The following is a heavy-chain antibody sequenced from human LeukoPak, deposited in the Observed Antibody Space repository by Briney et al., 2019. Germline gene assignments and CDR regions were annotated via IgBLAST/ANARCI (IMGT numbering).Heavy chain of an antibody. V-gene: IGHV3-30*18. CDR1: GFTFSSYG. J-gene: IGHJ6*02. CDR3: AKDQKYSSSWYDSYYYYGMDV. D-gene: IGHD6-13*01. Sequence: GSLRLSCAASGFTFSSYGMHWVRQAPGKGLEWVAVISYDGSNKYYADSVKGRFTISRDDSKNTLYLQMNSLRAEDTAVYYCAKDQKYSSSWYDSYYYYGMDVWGQGTTVTVSS. CDR2: ISYDGSNK.